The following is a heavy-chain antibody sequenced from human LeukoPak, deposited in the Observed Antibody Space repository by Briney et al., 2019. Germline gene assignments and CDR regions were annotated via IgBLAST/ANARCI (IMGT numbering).Heavy chain of an antibody. Sequence: GRSLRLSCAASGFTLSSYEMNWVRQAPGKGLEWVSYVSSSGSTIYSADSVKGRFTISRDNAKNSLYLQMNSLRAEDTAVYYCARAAHPDYWGQGTLVTVSS. V-gene: IGHV3-48*03. CDR3: ARAAHPDY. J-gene: IGHJ4*02. CDR2: VSSSGSTI. CDR1: GFTLSSYE.